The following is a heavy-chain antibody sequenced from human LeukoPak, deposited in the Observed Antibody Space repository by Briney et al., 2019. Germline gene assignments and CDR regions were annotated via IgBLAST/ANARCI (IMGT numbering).Heavy chain of an antibody. CDR2: ISGSGGST. D-gene: IGHD5-18*01. CDR1: GFTLSNYA. J-gene: IGHJ4*02. CDR3: TKGTIWLPFDY. V-gene: IGHV3-23*01. Sequence: GGSLRLSCAPSGFTLSNYAMSCARRAPGKGLEWVSAISGSGGSTYYADSGKGRFTISRDNYKNTLYLQMNSLRAEDTAVYYCTKGTIWLPFDYWGQGTLVTVSS.